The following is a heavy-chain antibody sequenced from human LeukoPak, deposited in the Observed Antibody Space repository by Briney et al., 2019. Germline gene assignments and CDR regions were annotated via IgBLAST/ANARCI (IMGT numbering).Heavy chain of an antibody. CDR1: GGSISSYY. V-gene: IGHV4-59*12. CDR2: IYYTGST. D-gene: IGHD3-22*01. CDR3: ARGWRSDYYDSSGYPKDNDAFDI. J-gene: IGHJ3*02. Sequence: PSETLSLTCTVSGGSISSYYWSWIRQPPGKGLEWIGYIYYTGSTSYNPSLKSRVTISMDTSKNQFSLKLSSVTAADTAVYYCARGWRSDYYDSSGYPKDNDAFDIWGQGTMVTVSS.